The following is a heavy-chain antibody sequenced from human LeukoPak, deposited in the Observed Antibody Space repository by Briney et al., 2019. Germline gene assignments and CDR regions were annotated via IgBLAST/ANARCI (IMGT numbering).Heavy chain of an antibody. Sequence: PSETLSLTCTVSGGSISSSSYYWGWIRQPPGKGLEWIGSIYYSGSTNYNPSLKSRVTISVDTSKNQFSLKLSSVTAADTAVYYCAREYCSSTSCYTRDNWFDPWGQGTLVTVSS. D-gene: IGHD2-2*01. CDR3: AREYCSSTSCYTRDNWFDP. J-gene: IGHJ5*02. CDR2: IYYSGST. CDR1: GGSISSSSYY. V-gene: IGHV4-39*07.